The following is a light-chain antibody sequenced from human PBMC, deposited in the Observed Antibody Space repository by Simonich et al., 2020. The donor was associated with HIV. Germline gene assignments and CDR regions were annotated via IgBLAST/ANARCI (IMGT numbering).Light chain of an antibody. J-gene: IGKJ4*01. V-gene: IGKV3-15*01. CDR2: GAS. CDR1: PSVSSN. Sequence: EIVMTQSPATLSVSPGERATLSCRASPSVSSNLAWYQQKPGQAPRLLIYGASTRATGIPARCSGSGSGTEFTLTISSLQSEDFALYYCQQYNDWPTFGGGTKVEIK. CDR3: QQYNDWPT.